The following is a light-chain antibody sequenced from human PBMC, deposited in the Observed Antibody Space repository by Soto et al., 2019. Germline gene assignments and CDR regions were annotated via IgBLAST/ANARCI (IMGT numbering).Light chain of an antibody. Sequence: QSVLTQPPSASGTPGQRVTISCSGSSSNIESNTVTWYQQLPGTAPKLVIYSNYDRPSGVPDRFSGSTSGTSASLVIRGLQSEDEADYYCAAWDDLLNGDVFGGGTKLTVL. V-gene: IGLV1-44*01. CDR3: AAWDDLLNGDV. J-gene: IGLJ2*01. CDR2: SNY. CDR1: SSNIESNT.